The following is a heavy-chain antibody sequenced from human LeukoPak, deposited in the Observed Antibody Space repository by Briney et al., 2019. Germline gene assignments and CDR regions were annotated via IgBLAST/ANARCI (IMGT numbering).Heavy chain of an antibody. CDR2: ISASGGST. CDR1: GFTFTNSA. CDR3: AKARSGWYLFDY. Sequence: GGSLRLSCAASGFTFTNSAMGCVRQAPGKGLEWVSSISASGGSTYYADSVKGRFTISRDNSKNTLYLQMNSRRGEDKAIYYCAKARSGWYLFDYWGQETLVTVSS. J-gene: IGHJ4*02. D-gene: IGHD6-19*01. V-gene: IGHV3-23*01.